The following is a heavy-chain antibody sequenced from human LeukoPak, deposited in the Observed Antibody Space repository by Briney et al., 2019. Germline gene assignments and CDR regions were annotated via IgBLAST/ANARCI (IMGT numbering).Heavy chain of an antibody. Sequence: RGSLRLSCAASGFTFSNYWMHWVRQAPGKGLVWVSHIKSDGSITTYADSVKGQFTNSKDNDKNTLYLQMNSLRAEDTAVHYCARDPFYGDADLDSWGQGTLVTVSS. CDR1: GFTFSNYW. D-gene: IGHD4-17*01. CDR2: IKSDGSIT. V-gene: IGHV3-74*01. J-gene: IGHJ4*02. CDR3: ARDPFYGDADLDS.